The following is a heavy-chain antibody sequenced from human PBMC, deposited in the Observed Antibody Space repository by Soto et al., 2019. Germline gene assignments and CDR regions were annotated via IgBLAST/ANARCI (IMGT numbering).Heavy chain of an antibody. J-gene: IGHJ5*02. D-gene: IGHD2-21*02. CDR1: GGTFSSYA. V-gene: IGHV1-69*13. Sequence: SVKVCCKACGGTFSSYAISWVRQAPGQGLEWMGGIIPIFGTANYAQKFQGRVTITADESTSTAYMELSSLRSEDTAVYYCARVNCGGDCYLNWFDPWGQGTLVTVPQ. CDR2: IIPIFGTA. CDR3: ARVNCGGDCYLNWFDP.